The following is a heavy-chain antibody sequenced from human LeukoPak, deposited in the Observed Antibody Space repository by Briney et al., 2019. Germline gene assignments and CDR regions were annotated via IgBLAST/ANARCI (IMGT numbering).Heavy chain of an antibody. J-gene: IGHJ4*02. CDR1: GGSFSGYY. Sequence: SETLSLTCAVCGGSFSGYYWSWIRQPPGKGLEWIGEINHSGSTNYNPSLKSRVTISVDTSKNQFSLKLNSVTAADTAIYYCAREISPADSSSAFDYWGQGTLVTVSS. V-gene: IGHV4-34*01. CDR2: INHSGST. D-gene: IGHD6-6*01. CDR3: AREISPADSSSAFDY.